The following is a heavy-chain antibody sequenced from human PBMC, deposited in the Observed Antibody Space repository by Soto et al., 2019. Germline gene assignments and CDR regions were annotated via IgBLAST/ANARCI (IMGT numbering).Heavy chain of an antibody. J-gene: IGHJ6*02. CDR3: AIAKDRPQLGGNYYYIMDL. V-gene: IGHV1-69*12. D-gene: IGHD3-3*02. CDR2: IMPIFRTA. Sequence: QVQVEQSGAEVKKPGSSVKVSCKASGGTFSTATISWVRQAPGQGLEWMGGIMPIFRTADYAQKFQGRVTITADESTSTAYLELRSLRSEDTAVYYCAIAKDRPQLGGNYYYIMDLWCQGTTVTVSS. CDR1: GGTFSTAT.